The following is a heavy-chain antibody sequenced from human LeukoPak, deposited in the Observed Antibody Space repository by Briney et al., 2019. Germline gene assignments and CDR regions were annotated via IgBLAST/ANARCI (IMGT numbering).Heavy chain of an antibody. J-gene: IGHJ4*02. V-gene: IGHV4-59*01. D-gene: IGHD1-26*01. CDR1: GGSISSYY. CDR2: IYYSGST. CDR3: ARGGGSYEYYFDY. Sequence: SETLSLTCTVSGGSISSYYWSWIRQPPGKGLEWIGYIYYSGSTNYNPSLKSRVTISVDTSKNQFSLKLSSVTAADTAVYYCARGGGSYEYYFDYWGQGTLVTVSS.